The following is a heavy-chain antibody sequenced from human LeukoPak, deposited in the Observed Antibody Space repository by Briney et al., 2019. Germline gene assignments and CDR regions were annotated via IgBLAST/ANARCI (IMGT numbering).Heavy chain of an antibody. Sequence: GGSLRLSCAASGFTVSSNYMSWVRQAPGKGLEWVSVIYSGGRTYYADSVKGRFTISRDNSMNTLYLQMNSLRVEDTAVYYCARARDYGDYENWGQGTLVTVSS. D-gene: IGHD4-17*01. J-gene: IGHJ4*02. CDR3: ARARDYGDYEN. CDR2: IYSGGRT. CDR1: GFTVSSNY. V-gene: IGHV3-53*01.